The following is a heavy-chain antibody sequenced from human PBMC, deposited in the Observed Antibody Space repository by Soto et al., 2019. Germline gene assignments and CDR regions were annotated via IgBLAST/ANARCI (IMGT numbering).Heavy chain of an antibody. CDR3: AREADSEEVRGVIAPYSDY. CDR1: GGSISSGGYY. J-gene: IGHJ4*02. CDR2: IYYSGST. D-gene: IGHD3-10*01. Sequence: QVQLQESGPGLVKPSQTLSLTCTVSGGSISSGGYYWSWIRQHPGQGLEWIGYIYYSGSTYYNPSLKSRVTISVDKSKIQFSLKLSSVTAADTAVYYCAREADSEEVRGVIAPYSDYWGQGTLVTVSS. V-gene: IGHV4-31*03.